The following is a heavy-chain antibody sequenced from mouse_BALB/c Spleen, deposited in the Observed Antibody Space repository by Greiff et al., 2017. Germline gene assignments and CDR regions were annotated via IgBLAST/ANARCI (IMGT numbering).Heavy chain of an antibody. D-gene: IGHD1-1*01. Sequence: VQLQQSGAELMKPGASVKLSCKATGYKFSSYCIEWVKQRPGHGLEWIGEILPGSGSTNYNEKFKGKATVTADTSSNTAYMQLSSLTSEDSAVYYCASEYYGSSYDYAMDYWGQGTSVTVSS. CDR3: ASEYYGSSYDYAMDY. CDR1: GYKFSSYC. J-gene: IGHJ4*01. V-gene: IGHV1-9*01. CDR2: ILPGSGST.